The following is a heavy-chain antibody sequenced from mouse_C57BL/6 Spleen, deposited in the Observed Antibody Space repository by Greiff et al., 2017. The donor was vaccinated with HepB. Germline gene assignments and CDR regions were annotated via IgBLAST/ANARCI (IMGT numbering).Heavy chain of an antibody. CDR1: GYTFTSYW. V-gene: IGHV1-50*01. CDR2: IDPSDSYT. CDR3: ARVLATIVTTRYYAMDY. D-gene: IGHD2-5*01. Sequence: QVQLQQPGAELVKPGASVKLSCKASGYTFTSYWMQWVKQRPGQGLEWIGEIDPSDSYTNYNQKFKGKATLTVDTSSSTAYMQLSSLTSEDSAVYYCARVLATIVTTRYYAMDYWGQGTSVTASS. J-gene: IGHJ4*01.